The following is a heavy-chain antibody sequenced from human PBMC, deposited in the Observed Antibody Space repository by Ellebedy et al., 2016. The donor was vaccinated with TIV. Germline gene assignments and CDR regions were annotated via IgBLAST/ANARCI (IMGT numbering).Heavy chain of an antibody. CDR1: GFTFGNHA. Sequence: GESLKISCAASGFTFGNHAIHWVRQAPGKGLEWVAITSYDGTKTTYAASVKGRFTISRDDSKNTLYLQMNSLRAEDTAVYYCARGCSSTSCYPNYYYYFGMDVWGQGTTVTVSS. J-gene: IGHJ6*02. CDR2: TSYDGTKT. V-gene: IGHV3-30*07. D-gene: IGHD2-2*01. CDR3: ARGCSSTSCYPNYYYYFGMDV.